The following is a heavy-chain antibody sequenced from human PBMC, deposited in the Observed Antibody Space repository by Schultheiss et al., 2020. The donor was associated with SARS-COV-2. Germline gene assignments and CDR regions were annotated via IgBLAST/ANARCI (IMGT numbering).Heavy chain of an antibody. D-gene: IGHD4-17*01. J-gene: IGHJ1*01. CDR2: TYYRSKWYN. CDR1: GDSVSSNSAA. CDR3: ASTGPRDHDYGDYGRYFQH. V-gene: IGHV6-1*01. Sequence: SQTLSLTCAISGDSVSSNSAAWNWIRQSPSRGLEWLGRTYYRSKWYNDYAVSVKSRITINPDTSKNQFSLQLNSVTPEDTAVYYCASTGPRDHDYGDYGRYFQHWGQGTLVTVSS.